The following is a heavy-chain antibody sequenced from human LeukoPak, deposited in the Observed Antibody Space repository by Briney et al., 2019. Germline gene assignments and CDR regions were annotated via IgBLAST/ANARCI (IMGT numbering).Heavy chain of an antibody. D-gene: IGHD6-13*01. V-gene: IGHV1-69*05. CDR3: AKASYSSSWHYYYYYMDV. CDR1: GGTFSSYA. CDR2: IIPIFGTA. Sequence: SVKVSCKASGGTFSSYAISWVRQAPGQGLEWMGGIIPIFGTANYAQKFQGRVTITTDESTSTAYMELSSLRSEDTAVYYCAKASYSSSWHYYYYYMDVWGKGTTVTVSS. J-gene: IGHJ6*03.